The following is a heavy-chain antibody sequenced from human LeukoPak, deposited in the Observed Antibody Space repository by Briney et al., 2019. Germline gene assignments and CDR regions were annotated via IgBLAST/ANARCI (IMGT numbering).Heavy chain of an antibody. Sequence: GRSLRLSCAASGFTFSSYAMNWVRQAPGKGLEWVAIISYDGTNRDYADSVKGRFTISRDNSRNTLYLQMNSLRAEDTAVYHCARDPLYTNSPPSYFDYWGQGTLVTVSS. CDR1: GFTFSSYA. CDR2: ISYDGTNR. J-gene: IGHJ4*02. CDR3: ARDPLYTNSPPSYFDY. D-gene: IGHD2-2*02. V-gene: IGHV3-30-3*01.